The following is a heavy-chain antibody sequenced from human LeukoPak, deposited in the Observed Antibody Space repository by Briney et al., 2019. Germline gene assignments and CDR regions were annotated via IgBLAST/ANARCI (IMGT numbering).Heavy chain of an antibody. V-gene: IGHV3-21*01. D-gene: IGHD1-26*01. CDR2: ISPSSSHT. J-gene: IGHJ4*02. CDR3: ARDDAMGATIDY. Sequence: PGGSLRLSCAASGFTFITYSMNWVRQAPGKGLEWVSSISPSSSHTYYADSVKGRFTISRDNAKNSLYLQMNSLRAEDTAVYYCARDDAMGATIDYWGQGTLVTVSS. CDR1: GFTFITYS.